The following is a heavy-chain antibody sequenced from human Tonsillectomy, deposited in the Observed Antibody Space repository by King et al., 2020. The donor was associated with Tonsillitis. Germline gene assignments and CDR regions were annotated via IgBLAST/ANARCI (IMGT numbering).Heavy chain of an antibody. D-gene: IGHD1-14*01. V-gene: IGHV3-53*01. CDR1: GFTFSSNY. CDR2: IYSGVST. CDR3: ARDPNLGYFDY. Sequence: VQLVESGGGLIQPGGSLRLSCEASGFTFSSNYMSGVRQPPGKGLDGVSVIYSGVSTYYADSVKGRFTISRDNSKNTLYLQMNSLRAEDTAVYYCARDPNLGYFDYWGQGTLVTSPQ. J-gene: IGHJ4*02.